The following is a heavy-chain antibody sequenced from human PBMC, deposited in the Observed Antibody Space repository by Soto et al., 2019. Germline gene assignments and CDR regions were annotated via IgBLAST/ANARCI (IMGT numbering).Heavy chain of an antibody. J-gene: IGHJ3*02. CDR2: IYYSGST. CDR1: GGSISSSSYY. V-gene: IGHV4-39*01. Sequence: LSLTCTVSGGSISSSSYYWGWIRQPPGKGLEWIGSIYYSGSTYYNPSLKSLVTISVDTPKNQFSLELSSVTAADTAVYYCASRGYSYGYSAFDIWGQGTMVTVSS. CDR3: ASRGYSYGYSAFDI. D-gene: IGHD5-18*01.